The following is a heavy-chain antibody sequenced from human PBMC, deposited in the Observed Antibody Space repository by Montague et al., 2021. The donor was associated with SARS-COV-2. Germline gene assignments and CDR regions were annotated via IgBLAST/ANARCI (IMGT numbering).Heavy chain of an antibody. CDR2: INHSGST. CDR3: ARGHYDILTGYDEYYFDY. V-gene: IGHV4-34*01. Sequence: SETLSLTCAIYGGSFSGYYWSWIRQPPGKGLEWIGEINHSGSTNYNSSLKSRVTISVDTSKNQFSLKLSSVTAADTAVYYCARGHYDILTGYDEYYFDYWGQGTLVTVSS. CDR1: GGSFSGYY. J-gene: IGHJ4*02. D-gene: IGHD3-9*01.